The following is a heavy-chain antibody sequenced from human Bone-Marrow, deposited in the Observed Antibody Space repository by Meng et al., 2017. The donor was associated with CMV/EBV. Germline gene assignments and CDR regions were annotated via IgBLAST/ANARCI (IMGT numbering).Heavy chain of an antibody. V-gene: IGHV1-2*02. Sequence: ASVKVSCKASGYTFTGYDMRWVRQAPGQGLEWMGWINPYSGSTNYAQKFQGRVTMTRDTSTSTAYMELSRLRAADTAVYFCARDLSGGGRIDYWGQGTLVTVSS. D-gene: IGHD1-26*01. CDR1: GYTFTGYD. CDR2: INPYSGST. J-gene: IGHJ4*02. CDR3: ARDLSGGGRIDY.